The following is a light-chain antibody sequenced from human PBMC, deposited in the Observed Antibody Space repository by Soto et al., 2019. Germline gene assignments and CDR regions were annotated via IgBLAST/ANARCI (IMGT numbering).Light chain of an antibody. CDR3: HQYESSPQT. J-gene: IGKJ1*01. V-gene: IGKV3-20*01. CDR1: QTVSSY. Sequence: EVVLTQSPATLSLSPGERATLSCRASQTVSSYLVWYQQKPGQAPRLLIFGASDRATGIPDRFSGSGSGTDFTLSISRLEPDDFAVYYCHQYESSPQTFGRGTKVDIK. CDR2: GAS.